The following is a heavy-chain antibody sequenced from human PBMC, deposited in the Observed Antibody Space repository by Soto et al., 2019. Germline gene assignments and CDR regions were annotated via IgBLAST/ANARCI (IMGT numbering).Heavy chain of an antibody. CDR3: ATTTLAIHDSYYYGVNV. CDR2: INSDGSST. D-gene: IGHD1-1*01. Sequence: EVQLVESGGDLVQPGGSLRLSCAASGFTFSRYWMHWVRQAPGKGLVWVSRINSDGSSTSYADSVKGRFTISRDNAKNTLSLQMNSLRAEDTAVYYCATTTLAIHDSYYYGVNVWGHGTTVTVSS. V-gene: IGHV3-74*01. CDR1: GFTFSRYW. J-gene: IGHJ6*02.